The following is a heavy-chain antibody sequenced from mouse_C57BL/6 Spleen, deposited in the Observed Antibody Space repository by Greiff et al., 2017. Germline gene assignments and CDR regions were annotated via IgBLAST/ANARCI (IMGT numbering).Heavy chain of an antibody. Sequence: QVQLQQSGPELVKPGASVKISCKASGYAFSSSWMNWVKQRPGKGLEWIGRIYPGDGDTNYNGKFKGKATLTADKSSSTAYMQLSSLTSEDSAVYFCARGDSSGYARYYWGQGTTLTVSS. CDR3: ARGDSSGYARYY. J-gene: IGHJ2*01. D-gene: IGHD3-2*02. CDR1: GYAFSSSW. V-gene: IGHV1-82*01. CDR2: IYPGDGDT.